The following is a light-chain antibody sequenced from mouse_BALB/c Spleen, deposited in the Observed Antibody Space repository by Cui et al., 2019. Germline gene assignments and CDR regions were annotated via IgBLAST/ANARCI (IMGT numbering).Light chain of an antibody. Sequence: DIQMTQSPATLSASVGQTATITGRASGNMHNYLAWYQQKQGKSPQLLVYDAKTMTDGVPSRFSGSGSGTQYSLKITSLQPEDFGSYYCQHFWSTPLTFGAGTKLELK. CDR1: GNMHNY. V-gene: IGKV12-41*01. CDR2: DAK. CDR3: QHFWSTPLT. J-gene: IGKJ5*01.